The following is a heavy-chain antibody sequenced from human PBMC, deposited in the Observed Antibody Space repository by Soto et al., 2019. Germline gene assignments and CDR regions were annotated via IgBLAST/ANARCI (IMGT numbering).Heavy chain of an antibody. Sequence: GGSLRLSCVASGFRFSGFAMSWVRQAPGKGLVWVSSITGTGVSIYYADSVRGRFTISRDNSKNTLYLQMSSLRAEDTARYYCAKDSIPYSSSYDLDHWGRGALVTVSS. CDR3: AKDSIPYSSSYDLDH. CDR2: ITGTGVSI. J-gene: IGHJ4*02. CDR1: GFRFSGFA. D-gene: IGHD6-6*01. V-gene: IGHV3-23*01.